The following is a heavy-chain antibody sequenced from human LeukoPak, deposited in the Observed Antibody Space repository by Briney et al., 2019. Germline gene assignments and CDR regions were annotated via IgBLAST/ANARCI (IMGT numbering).Heavy chain of an antibody. D-gene: IGHD2-2*01. V-gene: IGHV1-2*02. Sequence: ASVKVSCKASGYTFTGYYMHWVRQAPGQGLEWMGWINPNSGGTNYAQKFQGRVTMTRDTSISTAYMELSRLRSDDTAVYYCASGFFPDIVVVPAAISYYMDVWGKGTTVTVSS. CDR2: INPNSGGT. J-gene: IGHJ6*03. CDR1: GYTFTGYY. CDR3: ASGFFPDIVVVPAAISYYMDV.